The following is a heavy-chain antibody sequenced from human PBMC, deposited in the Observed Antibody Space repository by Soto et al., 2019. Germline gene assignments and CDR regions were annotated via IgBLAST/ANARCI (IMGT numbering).Heavy chain of an antibody. CDR1: GGSFSGYY. D-gene: IGHD4-17*01. Sequence: QVQLQQWGAGLLKPSETLSLTCAVYGGSFSGYYWSWIRQPPGKGLEWIGEINHSGSTNYNPSLKSRVTISVDPSKNHFSLKLGSVPAADTAVYYWARARGAGDTDFDYWGQGTLVTVSS. CDR3: ARARGAGDTDFDY. J-gene: IGHJ4*02. CDR2: INHSGST. V-gene: IGHV4-34*01.